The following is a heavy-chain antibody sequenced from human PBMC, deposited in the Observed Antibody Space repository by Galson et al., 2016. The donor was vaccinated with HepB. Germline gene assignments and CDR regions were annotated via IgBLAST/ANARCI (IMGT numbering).Heavy chain of an antibody. CDR2: IWYDGTNK. CDR1: GFHFGSHG. J-gene: IGHJ4*02. D-gene: IGHD6-19*01. CDR3: VRGQWLENYFDY. V-gene: IGHV3-33*01. Sequence: SLRLSCAGSGFHFGSHGMHWVRQAPGKGLEWVALIWYDGTNKYYEDSVRGRFTISRDNAKSTMFLQMNSLRAEDTAVYYCVRGQWLENYFDYWGQGTLVTVSS.